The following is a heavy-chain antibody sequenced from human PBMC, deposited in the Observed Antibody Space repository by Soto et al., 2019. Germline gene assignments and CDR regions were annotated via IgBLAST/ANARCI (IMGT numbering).Heavy chain of an antibody. CDR3: ARTIYGIGYGYRGFDY. Sequence: NPSETLSLTCTVSGGSISSGGYYWSWIRQHPGKGLEWIGYIYYSGSTYYNPSLKSRVTISVDTSKNQFSLKLSSVTAADTAVYYCARTIYGIGYGYRGFDYWGQGTLVTVPS. CDR2: IYYSGST. D-gene: IGHD5-18*01. J-gene: IGHJ4*02. CDR1: GGSISSGGYY. V-gene: IGHV4-31*03.